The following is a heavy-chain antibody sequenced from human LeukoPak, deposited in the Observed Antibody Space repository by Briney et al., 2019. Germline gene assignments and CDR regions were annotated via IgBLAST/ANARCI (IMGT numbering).Heavy chain of an antibody. CDR1: GFTLSNAW. D-gene: IGHD6-19*01. J-gene: IGHJ4*02. V-gene: IGHV3-15*01. CDR3: TTDPVAGTNSDY. Sequence: TGGSLRLSCAVSGFTLSNAWMSWVRQAPGKGLEWVGRIKSKTDGDTTDYAAPVKGRFTISRDDSKNTLYLQMNSLKTEDTAVYYCTTDPVAGTNSDYWGQGTLVTVSS. CDR2: IKSKTDGDTT.